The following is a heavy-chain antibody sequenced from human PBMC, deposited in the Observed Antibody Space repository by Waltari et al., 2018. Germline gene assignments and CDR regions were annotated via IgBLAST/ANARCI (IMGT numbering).Heavy chain of an antibody. D-gene: IGHD6-25*01. J-gene: IGHJ6*02. CDR2: ITSASTFI. CDR1: GFTFSNRT. V-gene: IGHV3-21*01. CDR3: ASRVTAGGGMDV. Sequence: EVQLVESGGGLVKPGGSLRLPCVASGFTFSNRTMTWVRQSPGKGLEWLSSITSASTFIHYADSVKGRFTTSRDNAKKSLFLQMNSLRAEDTAIYYCASRVTAGGGMDVWGHGATVTVSS.